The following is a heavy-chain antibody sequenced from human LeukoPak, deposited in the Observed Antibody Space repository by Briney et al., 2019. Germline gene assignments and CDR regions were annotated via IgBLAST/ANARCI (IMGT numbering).Heavy chain of an antibody. CDR2: INSDGSSA. CDR1: GFTFNNYW. Sequence: GGSLRLSCAASGFTFNNYWMHWVRQAPGKGLVWVSGINSDGSSATYADSVKGRFTISRDNSKNTLYLQMNSLRAEDTAVYYCARDLSSGSLDYWGQGTLVTVSS. CDR3: ARDLSSGSLDY. J-gene: IGHJ4*02. D-gene: IGHD1-26*01. V-gene: IGHV3-74*01.